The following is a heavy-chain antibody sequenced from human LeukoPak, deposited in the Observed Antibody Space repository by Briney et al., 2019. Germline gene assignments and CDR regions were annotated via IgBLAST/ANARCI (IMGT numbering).Heavy chain of an antibody. V-gene: IGHV3-74*01. CDR1: GFTFSNYW. J-gene: IGHJ4*02. CDR2: INSDGSTT. D-gene: IGHD3-10*01. CDR3: TRGGVDY. Sequence: GGSLRLSCAASGFTFSNYWMHWVRQAPGKGLVWVSRINSDGSTTTYADSVKGRFTISRDNAKNTPYLQMNSLRAEDTAVYFCTRGGVDYWGQGTLVTVSS.